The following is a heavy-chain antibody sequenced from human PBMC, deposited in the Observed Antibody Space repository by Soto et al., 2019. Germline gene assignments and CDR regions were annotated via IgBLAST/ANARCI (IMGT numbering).Heavy chain of an antibody. CDR1: GGSFSGYY. Sequence: LSLTCAVYGGSFSGYYWSWIRQPPGKGLEWIGEINHSGSTNYNPSLKSRVTISVDTSKNQFSLKLSSVTAADTAVYYCARNAEYDILTGYISEFDYWGRGTLVTV. CDR2: INHSGST. V-gene: IGHV4-34*01. J-gene: IGHJ4*02. CDR3: ARNAEYDILTGYISEFDY. D-gene: IGHD3-9*01.